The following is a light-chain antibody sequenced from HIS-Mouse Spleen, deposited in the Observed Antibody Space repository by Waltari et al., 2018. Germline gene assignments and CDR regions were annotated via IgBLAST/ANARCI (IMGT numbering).Light chain of an antibody. CDR3: CSYAGSSTWV. J-gene: IGLJ3*02. Sequence: QSALTQPASVSGSPGQSLTISRTGTSSDVGSYNIVSWYQQHPGKAPKLMIYEGSKRPSGVSNRFSGSKSGNTASLTISGLQAEDEADYYCCSYAGSSTWVFGGGTKLTVL. CDR2: EGS. V-gene: IGLV2-23*01. CDR1: SSDVGSYNI.